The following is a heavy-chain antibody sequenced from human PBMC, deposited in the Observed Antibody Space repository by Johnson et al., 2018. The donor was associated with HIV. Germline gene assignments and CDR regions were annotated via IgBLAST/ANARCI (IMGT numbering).Heavy chain of an antibody. J-gene: IGHJ3*02. CDR2: IWFDGSNK. CDR1: GFTFSSYG. CDR3: ARDGGIQLWSAFDI. V-gene: IGHV3-33*01. D-gene: IGHD5-18*01. Sequence: QMLLVESGGGAVQPGRSLRLSCAASGFTFSSYGMHWVRQAPGKGLEWVAVIWFDGSNKYYADSVKGRFTISRDNSKNTLYLQMNSLRAEDTAVYYCARDGGIQLWSAFDIWGQGTMVTVSS.